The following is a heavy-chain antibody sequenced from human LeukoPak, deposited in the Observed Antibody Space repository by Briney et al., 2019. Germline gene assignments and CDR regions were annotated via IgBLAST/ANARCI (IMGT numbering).Heavy chain of an antibody. CDR2: INHSGST. CDR1: GGSFSGYY. CDR3: ARGAPYSSGWAFDY. J-gene: IGHJ4*02. V-gene: IGHV4-34*01. Sequence: SETLSLTCAVYGGSFSGYYWSWIRQPPGKGLEWIGEINHSGSTNYNPSLKSRVTISVGTSKNQFSLKLSSVTAADTAVYYCARGAPYSSGWAFDYWGQGTLVTVSS. D-gene: IGHD6-19*01.